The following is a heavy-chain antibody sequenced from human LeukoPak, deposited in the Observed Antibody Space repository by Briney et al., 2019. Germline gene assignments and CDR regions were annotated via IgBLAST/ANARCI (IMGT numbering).Heavy chain of an antibody. CDR3: ARRTYGSGSYYIDY. CDR2: INTNTGNP. D-gene: IGHD3-10*01. J-gene: IGHJ4*02. V-gene: IGHV7-4-1*02. CDR1: GYTFTSYA. Sequence: GASVKVSCEASGYTFTSYAMNWVRQAPGQGLEWMGWINTNTGNPTFAQGFTGRFVFSLDTSVSTAYLQISSLKAEDTAVYYCARRTYGSGSYYIDYWGQGTLVTVSS.